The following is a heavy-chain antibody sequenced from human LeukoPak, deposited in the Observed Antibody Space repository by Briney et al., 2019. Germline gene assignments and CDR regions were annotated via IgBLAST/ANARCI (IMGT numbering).Heavy chain of an antibody. CDR2: ISSDGSST. V-gene: IGHV3-74*01. CDR1: GFFLSNFR. Sequence: PGGSLRLSCEASGFFLSNFRMHWVRQAPGKGLVWVSLISSDGSSTHYADSVEGRFTISRDNAKNTLDLQMNSLRAEDTAVYYCVRGGMGGGLSSRYGMDVWGQGTAVTVSS. CDR3: VRGGMGGGLSSRYGMDV. J-gene: IGHJ6*02. D-gene: IGHD3-16*02.